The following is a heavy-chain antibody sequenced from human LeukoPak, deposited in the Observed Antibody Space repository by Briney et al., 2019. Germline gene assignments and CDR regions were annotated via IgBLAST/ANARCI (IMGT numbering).Heavy chain of an antibody. D-gene: IGHD3-3*01. J-gene: IGHJ4*02. CDR3: ASLLRFLEWIQSYDY. Sequence: ASVKDSCKVSGYTLIELSMHWVRPPPGKGRDWVGCFDPEDGETIYAQKFQGRVTMTEDTSTDTAYMELSSLRSEDTAVYYCASLLRFLEWIQSYDYWGQGTLVTVSS. CDR2: FDPEDGET. V-gene: IGHV1-24*01. CDR1: GYTLIELS.